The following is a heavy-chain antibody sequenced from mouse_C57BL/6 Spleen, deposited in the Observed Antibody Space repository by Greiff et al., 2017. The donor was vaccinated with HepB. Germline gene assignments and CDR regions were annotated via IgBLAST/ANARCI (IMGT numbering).Heavy chain of an antibody. CDR3: ARGGQGAY. CDR2: ISYDGSN. Sequence: EVKLQESGPGLVKPSQSLSLTCSVTGYSITSGYYWNWIRQFPGNKLEWMGYISYDGSNNYNPSLKNRISITRDTSKNQFFLKLNSVTTEDTATYYCARGGQGAYWGQGTLVTVSA. D-gene: IGHD3-3*01. J-gene: IGHJ3*01. V-gene: IGHV3-6*01. CDR1: GYSITSGYY.